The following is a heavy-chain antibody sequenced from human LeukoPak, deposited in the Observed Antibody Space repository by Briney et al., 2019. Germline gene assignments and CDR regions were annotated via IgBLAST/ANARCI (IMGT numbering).Heavy chain of an antibody. CDR2: IKQDGSDK. Sequence: GGSLRLSCAASGFTFSSYWMSWVRHAPGKGQEWVANIKQDGSDKYYVDSVKGRFTISRDNAKNALYLQMNSLRAEDTAVYYCASPAGYNWNPLPLLYSWGQGTLVTVSS. CDR1: GFTFSSYW. D-gene: IGHD1-20*01. CDR3: ASPAGYNWNPLPLLYS. V-gene: IGHV3-7*01. J-gene: IGHJ4*02.